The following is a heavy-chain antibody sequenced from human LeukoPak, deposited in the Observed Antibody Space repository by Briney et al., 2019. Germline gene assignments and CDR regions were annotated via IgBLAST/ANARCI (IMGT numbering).Heavy chain of an antibody. CDR3: AREAGSSWYGYFDY. CDR2: IYYSGST. CDR1: GGSISSVDYY. D-gene: IGHD6-13*01. V-gene: IGHV4-30-4*01. Sequence: SETLSLTCTVSGGSISSVDYYWSWIRQPPGKGLEWIGYIYYSGSTYYNPSLKSRVTISVDTSKNQFSLKLSSVTAADTAVYYCAREAGSSWYGYFDYWGQGTLVTVSS. J-gene: IGHJ4*02.